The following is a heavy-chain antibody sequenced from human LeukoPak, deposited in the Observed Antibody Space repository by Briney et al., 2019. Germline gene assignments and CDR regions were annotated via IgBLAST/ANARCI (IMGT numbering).Heavy chain of an antibody. CDR3: TKDRIDYGPADDAFDI. Sequence: GGSLRLSCAASGFMFEDYSMHWVRQAPGKGLEWVSVISWDGGSKYYADSVKGRFTISRDNSMDTLYLQMNSLRAEDTAVYYCTKDRIDYGPADDAFDIWGQGTMVTVSS. D-gene: IGHD4-17*01. J-gene: IGHJ3*02. V-gene: IGHV3-43*01. CDR2: ISWDGGSK. CDR1: GFMFEDYS.